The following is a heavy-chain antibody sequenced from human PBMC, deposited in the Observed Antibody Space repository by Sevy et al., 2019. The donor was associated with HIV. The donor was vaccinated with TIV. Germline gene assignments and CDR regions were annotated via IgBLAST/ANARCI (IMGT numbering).Heavy chain of an antibody. D-gene: IGHD2-2*01. CDR1: GFTFSSYW. CDR3: ARVAYCSSTSCYYFDY. V-gene: IGHV3-7*01. J-gene: IGHJ4*02. CDR2: IKQDGSEK. Sequence: GGSLRLSCAASGFTFSSYWMSWVRQAPGKGLEWVANIKQDGSEKYYVDSVKGRFTISRDNAKNSLYLQMNSLRADDTAVYYCARVAYCSSTSCYYFDYWGQGTLVTVSS.